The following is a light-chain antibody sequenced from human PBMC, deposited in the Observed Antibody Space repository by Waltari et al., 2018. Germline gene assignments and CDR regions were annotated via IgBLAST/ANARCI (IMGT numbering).Light chain of an antibody. CDR1: QSVSSSY. J-gene: IGKJ1*01. V-gene: IGKV3-20*01. Sequence: EIVLTQSPGTLSLSPGEGATLSCRASQSVSSSYLGWYQQKPGLAPRPLISATSSRATGIPDRFIGSGSGTDFTLTITRLEPEDFAVYYCQQYGTSPPTFGQGTKVEIE. CDR3: QQYGTSPPT. CDR2: ATS.